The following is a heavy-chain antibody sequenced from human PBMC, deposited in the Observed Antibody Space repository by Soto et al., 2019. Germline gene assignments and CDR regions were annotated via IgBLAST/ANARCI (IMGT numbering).Heavy chain of an antibody. J-gene: IGHJ4*02. CDR3: AKVSSFGVVQAGYFDY. V-gene: IGHV3-23*01. CDR1: GFTFSSYA. D-gene: IGHD2-2*01. CDR2: ISGSGGST. Sequence: GGSLRLSCAASGFTFSSYAMSWVRQAPGKGLEWVSAISGSGGSTYYADSVKGRFTISRDNSKNTLYLQMNSLRAEDTAVYYCAKVSSFGVVQAGYFDYWGQGTLVTVSS.